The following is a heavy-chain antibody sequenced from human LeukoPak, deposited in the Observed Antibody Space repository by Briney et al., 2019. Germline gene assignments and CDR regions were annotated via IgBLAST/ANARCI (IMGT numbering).Heavy chain of an antibody. CDR2: INHSGST. Sequence: PSETLSLTCAVYGGSFSGYYWSWIRQPPGKGLEWIGEINHSGSTNYNPSLKSRVTISVDTSKNQFSLKLSSVTAADTAVYYCARLLCPHSLWFGERPGRFDYWGQGTLVTVSS. J-gene: IGHJ4*02. CDR3: ARLLCPHSLWFGERPGRFDY. CDR1: GGSFSGYY. D-gene: IGHD3-10*01. V-gene: IGHV4-34*01.